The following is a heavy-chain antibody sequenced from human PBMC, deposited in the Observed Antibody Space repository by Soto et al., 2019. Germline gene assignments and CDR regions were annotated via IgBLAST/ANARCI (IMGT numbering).Heavy chain of an antibody. D-gene: IGHD1-26*01. CDR1: GFTFTNYA. Sequence: EVQLSESGGDLRQPGGSLRLSCAASGFTFTNYAMTWVRQTPGKGLEWVSGISASGGLKYYADSVRGRFTVSRDNSKNFLLFQMEHPRGGGTALYYLAREVGAPSGWLDPWGQGTQVTVSS. CDR2: ISASGGLK. V-gene: IGHV3-23*01. J-gene: IGHJ5*02. CDR3: AREVGAPSGWLDP.